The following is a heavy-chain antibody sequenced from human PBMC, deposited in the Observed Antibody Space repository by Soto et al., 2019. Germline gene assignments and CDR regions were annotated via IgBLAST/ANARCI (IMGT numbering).Heavy chain of an antibody. CDR2: IYYSGST. Sequence: SETLSLTCTVSGGSISSGGYYWSWIRQHPGKGLEWIGYIYYSGSTYYNPSLKSRVTISVDTSKNQFSLKLSSVTAADTAVYYCARGPYYYGSGSYLAYWGQGTLVTSPQ. CDR1: GGSISSGGYY. D-gene: IGHD3-10*01. V-gene: IGHV4-31*03. CDR3: ARGPYYYGSGSYLAY. J-gene: IGHJ4*02.